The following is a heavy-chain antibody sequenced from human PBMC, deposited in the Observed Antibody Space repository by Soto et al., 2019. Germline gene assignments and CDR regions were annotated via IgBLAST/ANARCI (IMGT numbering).Heavy chain of an antibody. CDR2: LSSDGISE. V-gene: IGHV3-33*01. CDR1: GFTITYYG. J-gene: IGHJ4*02. CDR3: ARNFAPQGQYNIDY. D-gene: IGHD1-1*01. Sequence: GGSLRLSCAASGFTITYYGMHWVRQAPGKGLEWVAALSSDGISEYYADSVKGRFSVSRDNIKNSMFLQISSLKGEDTAVYFCARNFAPQGQYNIDYSGQGTLVTVSS.